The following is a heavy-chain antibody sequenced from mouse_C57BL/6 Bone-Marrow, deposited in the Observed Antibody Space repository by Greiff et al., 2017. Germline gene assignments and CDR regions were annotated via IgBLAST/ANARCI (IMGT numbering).Heavy chain of an antibody. CDR2: ISSGGSYT. CDR1: GFTFSSYG. Sequence: EVKLQESGGDLVKPGGSLKLSCAASGFTFSSYGMSWVRQTPDKRLEWVATISSGGSYTYYPDSVKGRFTISRDNAKNTLYLQMSSLKSEDTAMYYCARHYSHSSGSSFNWYFDVWGTGTTVTVSS. CDR3: ARHYSHSSGSSFNWYFDV. D-gene: IGHD1-1*01. J-gene: IGHJ1*03. V-gene: IGHV5-6*01.